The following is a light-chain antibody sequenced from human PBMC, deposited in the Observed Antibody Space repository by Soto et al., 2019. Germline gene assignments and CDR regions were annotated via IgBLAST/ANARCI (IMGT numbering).Light chain of an antibody. CDR3: QQYENLPIT. V-gene: IGKV1-33*01. CDR2: DAS. CDR1: HDIRKY. Sequence: DIEMTQSPSSLSASVGDRVTITCQASHDIRKYLNWYQQKPGKAPKLLIYDASNRETGVPSRFTGSGSGTDFTFTISSLQPEDIATYYCQQYENLPITFGQGTRLEIK. J-gene: IGKJ5*01.